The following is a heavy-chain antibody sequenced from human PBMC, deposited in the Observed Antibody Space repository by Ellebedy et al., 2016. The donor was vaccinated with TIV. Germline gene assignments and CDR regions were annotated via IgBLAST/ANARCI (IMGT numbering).Heavy chain of an antibody. CDR3: ARDCRITMIVVSVGAFDI. CDR1: GGSFSGYY. Sequence: SETLSLXCAVYGGSFSGYYWSWIRQPPGKGLEWTGEINHSGSTNYNPSLKSRVTISVDTSKNQFSLKLSSVTAADTAVYYCARDCRITMIVVSVGAFDIWGQGTMVTVSS. J-gene: IGHJ3*02. V-gene: IGHV4-34*01. CDR2: INHSGST. D-gene: IGHD3-22*01.